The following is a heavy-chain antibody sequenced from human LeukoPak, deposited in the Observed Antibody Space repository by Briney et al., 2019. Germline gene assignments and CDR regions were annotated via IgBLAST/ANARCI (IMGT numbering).Heavy chain of an antibody. CDR3: ARYEQQLVGFDI. J-gene: IGHJ3*02. D-gene: IGHD6-13*01. CDR1: GGTFSSYT. V-gene: IGHV1-69*02. Sequence: SVKVSCKASGGTFSSYTISWVRQAPGQGLEWMGRIIPILGIANYAQKFQGRVTITADKSTSTAYMELSGLRSEDTAVYYCARYEQQLVGFDIWGQGTMVTVSS. CDR2: IIPILGIA.